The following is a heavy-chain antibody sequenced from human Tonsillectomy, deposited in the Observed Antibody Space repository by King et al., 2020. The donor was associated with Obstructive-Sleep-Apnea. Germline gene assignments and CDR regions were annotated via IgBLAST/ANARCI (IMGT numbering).Heavy chain of an antibody. V-gene: IGHV3-23*04. CDR2: ISGSGGST. J-gene: IGHJ6*02. CDR3: AKDGQYDFWINFYRSDYYYGMDV. D-gene: IGHD3-3*01. CDR1: GFTFNNYA. Sequence: VQLVESGGGLVQPGGSLRLSCAASGFTFNNYAMSWVRQAAGKGLEWDSTISGSGGSTYSADSVKGRFTISRDNSKNTMYLQMNSLRAEDTAGYYCAKDGQYDFWINFYRSDYYYGMDVWGQGTTVTVSS.